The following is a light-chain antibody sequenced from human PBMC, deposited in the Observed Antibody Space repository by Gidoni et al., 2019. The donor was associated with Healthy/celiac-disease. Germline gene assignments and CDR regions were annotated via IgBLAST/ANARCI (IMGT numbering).Light chain of an antibody. J-gene: IGLJ2*01. CDR2: GNS. CDR3: QSYDSSLSGSTV. Sequence: QSVLTQPPSVSGAPGQSVTISCTGSSSNIGAGYAVHWYQQLPGTAPKLLIYGNSKRPSGVPDRFSGSKSGTSASLAITGLQAEDEADYYCQSYDSSLSGSTVFGGGTKLTVL. CDR1: SSNIGAGYA. V-gene: IGLV1-40*01.